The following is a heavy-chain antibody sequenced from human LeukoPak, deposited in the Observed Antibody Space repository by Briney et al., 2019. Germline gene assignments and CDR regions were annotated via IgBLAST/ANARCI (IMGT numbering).Heavy chain of an antibody. V-gene: IGHV1-8*02. D-gene: IGHD6-19*01. CDR1: GGTFSSYD. CDR2: MNPNSGNT. J-gene: IGHJ6*02. CDR3: ARAAGYYGMDV. Sequence: ASVKVSCKASGGTFSSYDINWVRQATGQGLEWMGWMNPNSGNTGYAQKFQGRVTMTRNTSISTAYMELSSLRSEDTAVYYCARAAGYYGMDVWGQGTTVTVSS.